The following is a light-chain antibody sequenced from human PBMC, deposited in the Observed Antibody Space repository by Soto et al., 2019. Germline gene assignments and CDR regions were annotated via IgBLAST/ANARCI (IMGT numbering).Light chain of an antibody. V-gene: IGKV1-27*01. CDR1: QGIRHY. J-gene: IGKJ5*01. CDR3: QQYNSYSWT. CDR2: EAS. Sequence: DIQMTQSPSSLSASVGDRVTITCRASQGIRHYLAWYQQKPGKVPKLLIYEASNLQSGVPSRFSGSGSGTEFTLTISSLQPDDFATYYCQQYNSYSWTFGQGTRLEIK.